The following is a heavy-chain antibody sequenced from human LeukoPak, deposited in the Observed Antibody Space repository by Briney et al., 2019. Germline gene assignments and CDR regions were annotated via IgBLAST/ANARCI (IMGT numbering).Heavy chain of an antibody. CDR1: GGSISSYY. V-gene: IGHV4-4*07. D-gene: IGHD2-2*01. CDR2: IYTSGST. CDR3: ARDRFPHTAASIRFDP. J-gene: IGHJ5*02. Sequence: SGTLSLTCTVYGGSISSYYWSWIRQPAGKGLEWIGRIYTSGSTYYNPSLKSRDTMSVDTYKNQFSLKLSAVTAADTAVYYCARDRFPHTAASIRFDPWGEGTLVTVSS.